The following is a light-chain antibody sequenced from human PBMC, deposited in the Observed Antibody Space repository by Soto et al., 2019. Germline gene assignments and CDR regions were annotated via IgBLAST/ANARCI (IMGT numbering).Light chain of an antibody. CDR3: QSYDSSLSGPVV. J-gene: IGLJ2*01. CDR2: GNS. CDR1: SSNIGAGYD. V-gene: IGLV1-40*01. Sequence: QAVVTQPPSVSGAPGQRVTISCTGSSSNIGAGYDVHWYQQLPGTAPKLLIYGNSNRPSGVPDRLSGSKSGTSASLAITGLQAEDEADYYCQSYDSSLSGPVVFGGGTKLTVL.